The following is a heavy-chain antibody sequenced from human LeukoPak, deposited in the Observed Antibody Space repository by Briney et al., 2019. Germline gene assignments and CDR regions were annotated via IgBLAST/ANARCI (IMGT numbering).Heavy chain of an antibody. V-gene: IGHV3-48*03. D-gene: IGHD3-22*01. J-gene: IGHJ4*02. CDR2: ISSSGSTI. CDR1: GFTFSSYE. CDR3: ARASPHYYDTSHFDY. Sequence: GGSLRLSCAASGFTFSSYEMNWVRQAPGKGLEWVSYISSSGSTIYYADSVKGRFTISRDNAKNTLYLQMNSLKAEDTAVYYCARASPHYYDTSHFDYWGQGTLVTVFS.